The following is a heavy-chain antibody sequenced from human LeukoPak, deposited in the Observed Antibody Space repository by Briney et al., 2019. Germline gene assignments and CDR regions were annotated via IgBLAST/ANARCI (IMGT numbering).Heavy chain of an antibody. Sequence: SETLSLTCTVSGGSISSSSYYWGWIRQPPGKGLEWIGSIYYSGSTYYNPSLKSRVTISVDTSKNQFSLKLSSVTAADTAVYYCARASYGSGSYYFDYWGQGTLVTVSS. CDR2: IYYSGST. CDR3: ARASYGSGSYYFDY. D-gene: IGHD3-10*01. J-gene: IGHJ4*02. V-gene: IGHV4-39*01. CDR1: GGSISSSSYY.